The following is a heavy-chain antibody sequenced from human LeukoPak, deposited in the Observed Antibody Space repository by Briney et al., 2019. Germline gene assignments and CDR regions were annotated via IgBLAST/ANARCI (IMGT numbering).Heavy chain of an antibody. CDR1: GGSISSYY. Sequence: SETLSLTCTVSGGSISSYYWSWIRQHPGKGLEWIGYIYYSGSTYYNPSLKSRVTISVDTSKNQFSLKLSSVTAADTAVYYCARVVVVPAAILRAFDIWGQGTMVTVSS. CDR2: IYYSGST. D-gene: IGHD2-2*02. V-gene: IGHV4-59*06. CDR3: ARVVVVPAAILRAFDI. J-gene: IGHJ3*02.